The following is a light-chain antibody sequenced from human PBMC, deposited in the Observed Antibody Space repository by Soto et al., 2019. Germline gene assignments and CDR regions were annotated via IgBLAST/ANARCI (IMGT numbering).Light chain of an antibody. CDR3: TSYTSSVTLV. V-gene: IGLV2-14*01. J-gene: IGLJ3*02. Sequence: QSALTQPASVSGSPGQSITISCTGTSSDVGAYNYVSWYQQHPGKVPKLIIYDVINRPSGVSSRFSGSKSVNTASLTISGLQAEDEADYYYTSYTSSVTLVFGGGTKLTVL. CDR1: SSDVGAYNY. CDR2: DVI.